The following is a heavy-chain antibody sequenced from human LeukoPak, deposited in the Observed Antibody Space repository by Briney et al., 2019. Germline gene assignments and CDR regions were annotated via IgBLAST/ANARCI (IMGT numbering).Heavy chain of an antibody. CDR2: ISSSSSTI. V-gene: IGHV3-48*01. Sequence: GGSLRLSCAASGFTFSNSAMSWVRQAPGKGLERVSYISSSSSTIYYADSVKGRFTISRDNANNSLYLQMNSLRAEDTAVYYCARRSYSGLDYWGQGTLVTVSS. D-gene: IGHD2-15*01. CDR3: ARRSYSGLDY. CDR1: GFTFSNSA. J-gene: IGHJ4*02.